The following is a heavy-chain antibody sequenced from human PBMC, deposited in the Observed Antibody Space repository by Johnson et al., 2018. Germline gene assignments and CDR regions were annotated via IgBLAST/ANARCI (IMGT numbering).Heavy chain of an antibody. CDR3: AGAEGVGPRDAFDI. Sequence: VQLVESGAEVKKPGSSVKVSCKASGGTFTSYAFSWVRQAPGQGLEWVGGLIPIFGTADYAQRFQGRVTITADESTSTAYMERSSLRSEDTAGYFCAGAEGVGPRDAFDIWGQGTMVTVSS. J-gene: IGHJ3*02. V-gene: IGHV1-69*01. D-gene: IGHD2-15*01. CDR1: GGTFTSYA. CDR2: LIPIFGTA.